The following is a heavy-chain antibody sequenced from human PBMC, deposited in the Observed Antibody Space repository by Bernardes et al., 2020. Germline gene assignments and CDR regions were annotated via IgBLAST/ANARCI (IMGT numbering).Heavy chain of an antibody. CDR1: GFTFSSYS. J-gene: IGHJ5*02. V-gene: IGHV3-21*01. CDR2: ISSSSSYI. Sequence: GWSLRLSCAASGFTFSSYSMNWVRQAPGKGLEWVSSISSSSSYIYYADSVKGRFTISRDNAKNSLYLQMNSLRAEDTAVYYCASLGYCSSTSCPNWFDPWGQGTLVTVSS. CDR3: ASLGYCSSTSCPNWFDP. D-gene: IGHD2-2*01.